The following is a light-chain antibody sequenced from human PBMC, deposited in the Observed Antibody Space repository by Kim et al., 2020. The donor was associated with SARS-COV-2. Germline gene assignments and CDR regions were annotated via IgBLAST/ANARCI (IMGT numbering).Light chain of an antibody. CDR3: QSYDNSLNSYV. J-gene: IGLJ1*01. CDR1: GSNIGANDD. Sequence: QRVTFSCTGSGSNIGANDDVHWYQYLPGTAPKLLIYGNTNRPSGVPDRFSGSKSGTSASLAIIGLQAEDEADYYCQSYDNSLNSYVFGTGTKSPS. CDR2: GNT. V-gene: IGLV1-40*01.